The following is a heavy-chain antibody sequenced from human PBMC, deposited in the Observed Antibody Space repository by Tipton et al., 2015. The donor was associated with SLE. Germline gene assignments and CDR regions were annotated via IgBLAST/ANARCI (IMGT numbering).Heavy chain of an antibody. CDR3: AKDLRVTTFYYYYMDV. D-gene: IGHD4-11*01. Sequence: SLRLSCAASGFTFSSYAMSWVRQAPGKGLEWVSAISGSGGSTYYADSVKGRFTISRDNSKNTLYLQMNSLRAEDTAVYYCAKDLRVTTFYYYYMDVWGKGTTVTVSS. CDR2: ISGSGGST. CDR1: GFTFSSYA. V-gene: IGHV3-23*01. J-gene: IGHJ6*03.